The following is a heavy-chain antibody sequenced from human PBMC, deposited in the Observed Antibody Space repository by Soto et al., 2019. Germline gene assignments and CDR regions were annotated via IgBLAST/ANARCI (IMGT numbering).Heavy chain of an antibody. CDR3: TTDFYEVVTSVTSDIY. D-gene: IGHD2-21*02. CDR2: IKKISEGGTT. CDR1: GFTFTNAW. J-gene: IGHJ4*02. Sequence: VQLVESGGGLVKPGSSLRLSCAASGFTFTNAWMNWVRQSPGKGLEWVGRIKKISEGGTTNYSTPVKGRFTISRDDSRSTAYLEMKSLKIEDTAVYYCTTDFYEVVTSVTSDIYWCQGTLVTVSS. V-gene: IGHV3-15*01.